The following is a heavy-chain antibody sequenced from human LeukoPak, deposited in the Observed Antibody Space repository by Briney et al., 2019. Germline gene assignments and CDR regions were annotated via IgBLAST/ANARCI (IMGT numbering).Heavy chain of an antibody. J-gene: IGHJ4*02. CDR3: AREEVIAAAGPTLDY. Sequence: SETLSLTCTVSGSSISSYYWTWIRQPAGKGLEWIGRFYSTGSTNYNPSLKSRVTMSVDTSKNQFSLKLSSVTAADTAVYYCAREEVIAAAGPTLDYWGQGALVTVSS. CDR2: FYSTGST. CDR1: GSSISSYY. V-gene: IGHV4-4*07. D-gene: IGHD6-13*01.